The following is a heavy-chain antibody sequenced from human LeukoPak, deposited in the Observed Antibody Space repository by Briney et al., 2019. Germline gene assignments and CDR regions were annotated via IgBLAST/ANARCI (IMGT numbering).Heavy chain of an antibody. Sequence: GGSLRLSCAASAFTFSDFAMNCVRQAPGKGLEWVSRITGSGSNTFNADSVKVRFTISRYNSNNTLYLQMNSLRAEYTALYYCAKDFGVVVDATDWFDPWGQGTLVTVSS. D-gene: IGHD2-15*01. CDR1: AFTFSDFA. J-gene: IGHJ5*02. V-gene: IGHV3-23*01. CDR3: AKDFGVVVDATDWFDP. CDR2: ITGSGSNT.